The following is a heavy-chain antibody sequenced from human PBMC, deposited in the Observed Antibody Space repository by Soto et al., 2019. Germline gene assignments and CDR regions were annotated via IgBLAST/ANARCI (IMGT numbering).Heavy chain of an antibody. CDR3: ARVFGALTTPYNWFDP. J-gene: IGHJ5*02. CDR1: GFTVSSNY. D-gene: IGHD3-16*01. Sequence: RLSCAASGFTVSSNYMSWVRQAPGKGLEWVSVIYSGGSTYYADSVKGRFTISRDNSKNTLYLQMNSLRAEDTAVYYCARVFGALTTPYNWFDPWGQGTLVTVSS. CDR2: IYSGGST. V-gene: IGHV3-53*01.